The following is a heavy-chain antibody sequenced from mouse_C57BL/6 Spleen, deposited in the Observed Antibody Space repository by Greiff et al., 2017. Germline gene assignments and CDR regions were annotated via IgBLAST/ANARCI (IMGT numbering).Heavy chain of an antibody. D-gene: IGHD3-2*02. CDR2: IDPEPGGT. J-gene: IGHJ3*01. CDR1: GYTFPDYE. V-gene: IGHV1-15*01. CDR3: ATSGSSGYVAWFAY. Sequence: VQLQQSGAELVRPGASVTLSCKASGYTFPDYEMHWVKQTPVHGLEWIGAIDPEPGGTAYNQKFKGKAILTADKSSSTAYMELRSLTSEDSAVYYCATSGSSGYVAWFAYWGQGTLVTVSA.